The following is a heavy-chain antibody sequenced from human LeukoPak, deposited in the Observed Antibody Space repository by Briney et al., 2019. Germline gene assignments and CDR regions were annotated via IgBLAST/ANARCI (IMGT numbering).Heavy chain of an antibody. CDR1: GVSINSYY. Sequence: PSETLSLTCTVSGVSINSYYWSWIRQAPGKELEWIGYTYYTGSTNYNPSLKSRVTTSVDTSKNQFSLKLSSVTAADTAVYYCAGEGAFYSGFDYWGQGTLVTVSS. D-gene: IGHD3-3*02. CDR2: TYYTGST. V-gene: IGHV4-59*01. J-gene: IGHJ4*02. CDR3: AGEGAFYSGFDY.